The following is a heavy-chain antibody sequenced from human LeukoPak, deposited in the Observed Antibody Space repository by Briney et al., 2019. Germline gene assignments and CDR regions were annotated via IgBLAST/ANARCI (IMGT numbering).Heavy chain of an antibody. CDR3: VRQYHLLYYYYMDV. Sequence: ASVNVSCKASGYTFTKYDINWVRQATGQGLEWMGWMNPNSGNTGYAQKFQGRVTITRNTSISTAYMELSSLRSEDTAVYYCVRQYHLLYYYYMDVWGKGTTVTVSS. CDR2: MNPNSGNT. D-gene: IGHD2-2*01. V-gene: IGHV1-8*03. J-gene: IGHJ6*03. CDR1: GYTFTKYD.